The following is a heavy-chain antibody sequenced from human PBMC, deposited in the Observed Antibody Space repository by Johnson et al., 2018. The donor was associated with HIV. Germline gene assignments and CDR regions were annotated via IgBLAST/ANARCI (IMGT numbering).Heavy chain of an antibody. J-gene: IGHJ3*02. CDR1: GFTFDDFA. CDR3: SKDRVVTNDAFDI. CDR2: ISWNSGTNK. Sequence: VQVVESGGGLVQPGRSLRLSCAASGFTFDDFAMHWVRQAPGKGLEWVSGISWNSGTNKNYADSVKGRFTISRDNSKNTLFLQMNSLRAEDTAVYYCSKDRVVTNDAFDIWGQGTMVTVSS. D-gene: IGHD2-21*02. V-gene: IGHV3-9*01.